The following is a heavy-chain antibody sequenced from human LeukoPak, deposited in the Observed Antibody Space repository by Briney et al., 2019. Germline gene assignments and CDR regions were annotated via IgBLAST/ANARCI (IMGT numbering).Heavy chain of an antibody. V-gene: IGHV4-61*02. CDR3: ARDINYSSGWSLAFDY. CDR2: IYTSVST. Sequence: PSETLSLTCTVSGGSISSSSYYWSWIRQPAGKGLEWIGRIYTSVSTNYNPSLKSRVTISVDTSKNQFSLKLSSVTAADTAVYYCARDINYSSGWSLAFDYWGQGTLVTVSS. CDR1: GGSISSSSYY. J-gene: IGHJ4*02. D-gene: IGHD6-19*01.